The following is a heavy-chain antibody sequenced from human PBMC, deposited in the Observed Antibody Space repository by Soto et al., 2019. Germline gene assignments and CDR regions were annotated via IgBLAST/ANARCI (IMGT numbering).Heavy chain of an antibody. Sequence: PGGSLRLSCAASGFTFSSYAMSWVRKAPGKGLEWVSAISGSGGSTYYADSVKGRFTISRDNSKNTLYLQMNSLRAEDTAVDYCAKLRSGYIDYWGQGTLVTVSS. CDR2: ISGSGGST. CDR1: GFTFSSYA. V-gene: IGHV3-23*01. CDR3: AKLRSGYIDY. J-gene: IGHJ4*02.